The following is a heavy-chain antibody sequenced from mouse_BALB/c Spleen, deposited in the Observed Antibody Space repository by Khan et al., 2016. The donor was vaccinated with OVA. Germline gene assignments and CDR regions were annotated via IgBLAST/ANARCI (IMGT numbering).Heavy chain of an antibody. Sequence: EVELVESGGGLVQPGGSRKLSCAASGFTFSSYGMHWVRQAPERGLEWVAYISGDSNTIYYADTVKGRFTISRDNTRNTLFLQMTSLKSEDTAMYYCATSYFYGYYFDYWGPGTTLTVSS. V-gene: IGHV5-17*02. D-gene: IGHD1-1*01. J-gene: IGHJ2*01. CDR1: GFTFSSYG. CDR2: ISGDSNTI. CDR3: ATSYFYGYYFDY.